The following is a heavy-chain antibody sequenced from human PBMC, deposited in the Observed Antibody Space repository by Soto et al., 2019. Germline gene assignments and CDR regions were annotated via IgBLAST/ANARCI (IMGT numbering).Heavy chain of an antibody. CDR2: IIPIFGTA. V-gene: IGHV1-69*13. Sequence: GASVKVSCKASGGTFSSYAISWVRQAPGQGLEWMGGIIPIFGTANYAQKFQGRVTITADESTSTAYMELSSLRSEDTAVYYCACYPGITGTNYYYYGMDVWGQGTTVTVSS. CDR3: ACYPGITGTNYYYYGMDV. J-gene: IGHJ6*02. D-gene: IGHD1-20*01. CDR1: GGTFSSYA.